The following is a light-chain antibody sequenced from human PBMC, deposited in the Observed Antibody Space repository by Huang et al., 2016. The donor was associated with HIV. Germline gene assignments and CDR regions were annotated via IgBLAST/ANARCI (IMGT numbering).Light chain of an antibody. CDR3: QHYGTSSWT. CDR2: DTS. J-gene: IGKJ1*01. Sequence: PGQSVTLSCRASQTISTFFAWFQQKPGQSPRLLIYDTSTRATGIPARFSGSGSGTDFALTIRRLDPEDFAVYYGQHYGTSSWTFGQGNKVEV. CDR1: QTISTF. V-gene: IGKV3-20*01.